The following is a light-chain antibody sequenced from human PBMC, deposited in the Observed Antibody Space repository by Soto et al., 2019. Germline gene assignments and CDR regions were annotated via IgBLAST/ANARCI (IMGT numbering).Light chain of an antibody. CDR1: QSVSSN. CDR2: DAS. J-gene: IGKJ5*01. CDR3: KQRSAWPPIT. V-gene: IGKV3-11*01. Sequence: DIVVTQSPATLSLSPGERATLSCRASQSVSSNLAWYQQKPGQAPRLLIYDASNRATGIPARFSGSGSGTDFTLTISTLEPEDCAVYYGKQRSAWPPITFGQATLLEIK.